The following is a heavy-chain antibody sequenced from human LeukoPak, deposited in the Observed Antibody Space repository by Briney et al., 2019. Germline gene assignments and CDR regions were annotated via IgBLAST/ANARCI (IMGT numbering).Heavy chain of an antibody. CDR1: GYTLTELS. V-gene: IGHV1-24*01. D-gene: IGHD4-17*01. J-gene: IGHJ4*02. Sequence: GPVKVSCKVSGYTLTELSMHWVRQAPGKGLEWMGGFDPEDGETIYAQKFQGRVTMTEDTSTDTAYMELSSLRSEDTAVYYCATGPLYYGDYYFDYWGQGTLVTVSS. CDR2: FDPEDGET. CDR3: ATGPLYYGDYYFDY.